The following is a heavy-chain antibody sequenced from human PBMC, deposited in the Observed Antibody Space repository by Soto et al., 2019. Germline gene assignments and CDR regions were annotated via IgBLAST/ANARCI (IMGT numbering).Heavy chain of an antibody. CDR2: INAGNGNT. D-gene: IGHD2-21*02. CDR1: GYTFTSYA. J-gene: IGHJ4*02. V-gene: IGHV1-3*01. CDR3: ARKYCGGDCDFAFDY. Sequence: ASVQVSCKASGYTFTSYAMRWVRQAPGQRLEWMGWINAGNGNTKYSQKFQGRVTITRDTSASTAYMELSSLRSEDTAVYYCARKYCGGDCDFAFDYWGQATLVRVS.